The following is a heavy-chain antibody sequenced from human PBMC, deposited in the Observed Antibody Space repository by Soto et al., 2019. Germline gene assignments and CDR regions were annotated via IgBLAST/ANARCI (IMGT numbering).Heavy chain of an antibody. V-gene: IGHV4-59*01. CDR2: IYYRGST. CDR3: ARQQLLPFYYALDV. CDR1: GDSISGYY. Sequence: SETLSLTCTVSGDSISGYYWSWIRQAPGKGLEYIGYIYYRGSTNYNPSLKSRVTMSVDTSKNQFSLKVNSVTAADTAVYFCARQQLLPFYYALDVWGQGTTVTVSS. D-gene: IGHD6-13*01. J-gene: IGHJ6*02.